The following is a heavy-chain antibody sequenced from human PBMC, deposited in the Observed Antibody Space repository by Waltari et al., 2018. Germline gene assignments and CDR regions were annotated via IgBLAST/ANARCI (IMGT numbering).Heavy chain of an antibody. J-gene: IGHJ3*02. CDR1: GYTFTSYD. D-gene: IGHD3-22*01. Sequence: QVQLVQSGAEVKKPGASVQVSCKASGYTFTSYDLHWVRQATGQGLEWMGWMNPNSGNPGYAQKFQGRVTMTRNTSISTAYMELSSLRSEDTAVYYCATYSSGYFSRDDAFDIWGQGTMVTVSS. V-gene: IGHV1-8*01. CDR3: ATYSSGYFSRDDAFDI. CDR2: MNPNSGNP.